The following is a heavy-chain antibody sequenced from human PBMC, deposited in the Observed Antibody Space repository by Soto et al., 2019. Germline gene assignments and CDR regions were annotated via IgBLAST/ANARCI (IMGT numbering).Heavy chain of an antibody. CDR2: IYHSGST. J-gene: IGHJ4*02. Sequence: PSETLSLTCAVSGGSISSSNWWSWVHQPPGKGLEWIGEIYHSGSTNYNPSLKSRVTISVDKSKNQFSLKLSSVTAADTAVYYCARGPGYSSSWFGYFDYWGQGTLVTVSS. V-gene: IGHV4-4*02. CDR3: ARGPGYSSSWFGYFDY. D-gene: IGHD6-13*01. CDR1: GGSISSSNW.